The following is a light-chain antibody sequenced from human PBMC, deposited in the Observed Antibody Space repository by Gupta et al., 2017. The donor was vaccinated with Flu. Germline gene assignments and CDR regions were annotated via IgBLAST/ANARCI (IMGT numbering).Light chain of an antibody. V-gene: IGKV2-28*01. Sequence: LPVTPGEPASISCRSSQSLLHSNGYNYLDWYLQKPGQSPQLLIYLGSNRASGVPDRFSGGGSXTDFTLXSSRVEAEDVGVYYCMQALQTGFGXGTKLEIK. CDR3: MQALQTG. CDR2: LGS. J-gene: IGKJ2*03. CDR1: QSLLHSNGYNY.